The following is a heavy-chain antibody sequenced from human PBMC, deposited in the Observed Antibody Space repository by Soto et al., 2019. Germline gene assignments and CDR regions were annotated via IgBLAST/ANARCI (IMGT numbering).Heavy chain of an antibody. J-gene: IGHJ6*03. CDR2: IYYSGST. CDR3: ARGGGYADMDV. D-gene: IGHD3-16*01. Sequence: PSETLSLTCTVSGESISSGGYYWTWIRQHPGKGLEWIGYIYYSGSTYYNPSLKSRVTISVDTSENQFSLKLSSVTAADTAVYYCARGGGYADMDVWGKGTTVIVSS. V-gene: IGHV4-31*03. CDR1: GESISSGGYY.